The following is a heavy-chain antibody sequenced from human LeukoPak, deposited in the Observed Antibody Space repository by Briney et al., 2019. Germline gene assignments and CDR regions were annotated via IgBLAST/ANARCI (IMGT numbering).Heavy chain of an antibody. V-gene: IGHV3-23*01. CDR2: ISPTGEGT. J-gene: IGHJ4*02. CDR3: ARDAGGAWPFDY. CDR1: GFAFSNTG. Sequence: PGGSLRLSCAASGFAFSNTGMTWVRQAPGRGLEWVSTISPTGEGTHYADSVKGRITISRDNSKNTLSLEMNSLRADDTATYYCARDAGGAWPFDYWGQGTRVIVSS. D-gene: IGHD4-17*01.